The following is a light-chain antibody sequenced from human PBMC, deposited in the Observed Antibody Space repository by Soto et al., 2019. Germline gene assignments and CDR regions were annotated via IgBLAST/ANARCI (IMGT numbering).Light chain of an antibody. CDR1: QSISSY. Sequence: EIVLTQSPATLSLSPGDGATLSCRASQSISSYLVWYQQIPGQAPRLLIYDASNRATGIPARFSGSGSGTDFTLTISSLEPEEFAVYYCQQRSYWPWTFGRGTNLEIK. J-gene: IGKJ1*01. CDR3: QQRSYWPWT. CDR2: DAS. V-gene: IGKV3-11*01.